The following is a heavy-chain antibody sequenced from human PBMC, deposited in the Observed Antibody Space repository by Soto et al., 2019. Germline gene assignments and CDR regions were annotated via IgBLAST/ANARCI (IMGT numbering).Heavy chain of an antibody. Sequence: PSETLSLTCTVSGGSFKSGSYSWSWIRQPPGKGLEWIGYVYHTGRTSYNPSLQSRVSISMAPSKHQFSLNLASVTASDPAGYFRPRDFAYFDSWGQGTLVTVSS. D-gene: IGHD3-3*01. CDR1: GGSFKSGSYS. CDR3: PRDFAYFDS. J-gene: IGHJ4*02. V-gene: IGHV4-61*01. CDR2: VYHTGRT.